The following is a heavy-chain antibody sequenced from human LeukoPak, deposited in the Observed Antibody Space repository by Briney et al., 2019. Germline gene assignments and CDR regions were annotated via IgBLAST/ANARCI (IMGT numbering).Heavy chain of an antibody. D-gene: IGHD3-3*02. CDR1: GYSISSGYY. J-gene: IGHJ4*02. CDR3: ARVGFLEWLLYFDY. V-gene: IGHV4-38-2*02. CDR2: IYHSGST. Sequence: SETLSLTCTVSGYSISSGYYWGWIRRPPGKGLEWIGSIYHSGSTYYNPSLKSRVTISVDTSKNQFSLKLSSVTAADTAVYYCARVGFLEWLLYFDYWGQGTLVTVSS.